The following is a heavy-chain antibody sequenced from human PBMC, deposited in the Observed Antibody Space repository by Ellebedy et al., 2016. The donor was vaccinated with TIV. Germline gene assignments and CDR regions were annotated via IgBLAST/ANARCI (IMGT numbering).Heavy chain of an antibody. J-gene: IGHJ4*02. CDR1: GFTAYNNY. Sequence: PGGSLRLSCVVSGFTAYNNYMSWARQAPGKGLEWVSVIYSGGSTYYADSVKGRFTISRDSSKNTVYLQMNSLRAEDTAVYYCARRDRVVGTDYWGQGTLVTVSS. V-gene: IGHV3-53*01. CDR2: IYSGGST. CDR3: ARRDRVVGTDY. D-gene: IGHD6-19*01.